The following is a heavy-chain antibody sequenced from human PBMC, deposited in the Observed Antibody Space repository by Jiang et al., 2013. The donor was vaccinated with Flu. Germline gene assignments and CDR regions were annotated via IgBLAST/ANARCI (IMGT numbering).Heavy chain of an antibody. J-gene: IGHJ4*02. CDR3: GHRIVDTTMVTWVN. CDR1: GFALSTSGVG. CDR2: IYWDDDK. Sequence: KPTQTLTLSCTFSGFALSTSGVGVGWIRQPPGKALEWLAVIYWDDDKRYSPSLRSRLTIAKDTSKNQVVLTMTNMDPVDTATYYCGHRIVDTTMVTWVNWGQGTPVTVSS. V-gene: IGHV2-5*02. D-gene: IGHD5-18*01.